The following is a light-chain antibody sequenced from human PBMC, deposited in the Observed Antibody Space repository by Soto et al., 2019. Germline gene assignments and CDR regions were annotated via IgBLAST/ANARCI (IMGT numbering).Light chain of an antibody. J-gene: IGLJ1*01. V-gene: IGLV2-14*01. CDR3: RSYTTSNTRQIV. Sequence: QSVLTQPASVSRSPGQSITISCTGTSSDVGGYNYVSWYQQHPGKAPKFMIYDVSNRPSGVSNRFSGSKSGNTASLTISGLQAEDEADYYCRSYTTSNTRQIVFGTGTKLTVL. CDR1: SSDVGGYNY. CDR2: DVS.